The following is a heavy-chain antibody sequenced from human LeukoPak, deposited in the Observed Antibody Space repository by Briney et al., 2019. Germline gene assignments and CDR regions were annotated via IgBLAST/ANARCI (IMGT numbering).Heavy chain of an antibody. J-gene: IGHJ5*02. CDR3: ARGSGCSSTSCYSPLLDP. CDR1: GYTFTGYY. V-gene: IGHV1-2*02. D-gene: IGHD2-2*01. CDR2: INPNSGGT. Sequence: RASVKVSCKASGYTFTGYYMQWVRQAPGQGLEWMGWINPNSGGTNYAQKFQGRVIMTRDTSISTAYMELSRLRSDDTAVYYCARGSGCSSTSCYSPLLDPWGQGTLVTVSS.